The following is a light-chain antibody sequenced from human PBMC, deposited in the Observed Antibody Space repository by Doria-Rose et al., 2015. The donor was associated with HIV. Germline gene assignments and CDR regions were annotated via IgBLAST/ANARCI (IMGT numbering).Light chain of an antibody. V-gene: IGKV3-20*01. J-gene: IGKJ5*01. CDR2: DAS. CDR3: QQYGTSRGT. CDR1: QRVKSSY. Sequence: TQSPGTLSLSPGERATLSCRASQRVKSSYLAWYQQELGQAPRLLIYDASTRATGIPDRFSGSGSGTDFTLTISRLEPEDVAVYYCQQYGTSRGTFGQGTRLEIK.